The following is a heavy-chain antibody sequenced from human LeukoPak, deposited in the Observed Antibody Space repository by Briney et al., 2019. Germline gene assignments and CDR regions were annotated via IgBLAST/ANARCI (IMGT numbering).Heavy chain of an antibody. D-gene: IGHD3-3*01. J-gene: IGHJ5*02. V-gene: IGHV4-30-4*08. CDR3: ARDLLPHYDFWSGPPGHWFDP. CDR2: IYYSGST. Sequence: SQTLSLTCTVSGGSISSGDYYWSWIRQPPGKGLEWIGYIYYSGSTYYNPSLKSRVTISVDTSKNQFSLKLSSVTAADTAVYYCARDLLPHYDFWSGPPGHWFDPWGQGTLVTVSS. CDR1: GGSISSGDYY.